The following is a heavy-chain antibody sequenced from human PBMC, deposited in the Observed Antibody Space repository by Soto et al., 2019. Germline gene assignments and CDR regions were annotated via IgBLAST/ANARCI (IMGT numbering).Heavy chain of an antibody. V-gene: IGHV3-13*01. J-gene: IGHJ5*02. Sequence: PGGSLRLSCAASGLTFSNYDMHWVRQATGKGLEWVSAIGTAGDTYYPGSVKGRFTISRENAKNSLYLQMNSLRAGDTAVYYCARHSIMRSSGSNWFDPWGQGTLVTVSS. CDR1: GLTFSNYD. D-gene: IGHD6-19*01. CDR2: IGTAGDT. CDR3: ARHSIMRSSGSNWFDP.